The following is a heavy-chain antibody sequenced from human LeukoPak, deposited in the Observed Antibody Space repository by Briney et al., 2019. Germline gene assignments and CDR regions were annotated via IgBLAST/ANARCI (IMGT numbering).Heavy chain of an antibody. J-gene: IGHJ4*02. CDR1: GYTFTGYY. D-gene: IGHD6-13*01. CDR3: ASSAAAGPTMYFDY. V-gene: IGHV1-2*06. CDR2: INPNSGGT. Sequence: ASVKVSCKASGYTFTGYYMHWVRQAPGQGLEWMGRINPNSGGTNYAQKFQGRVTITRDTSISIAYMELSRLRSDDTAVYYCASSAAAGPTMYFDYWGQGTLVTVSS.